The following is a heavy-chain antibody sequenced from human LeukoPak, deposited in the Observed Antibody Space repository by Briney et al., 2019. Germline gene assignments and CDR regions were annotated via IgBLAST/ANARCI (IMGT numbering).Heavy chain of an antibody. J-gene: IGHJ4*02. CDR1: GFTFSSYW. CDR3: ARAHDYGDYNFDY. D-gene: IGHD4-17*01. CDR2: IKQDGSEK. V-gene: IGHV3-7*01. Sequence: PGGSLRLSCAASGFTFSSYWMSWVRQAPGKGLEWAANIKQDGSEKYYVDSVKGRFTISRDNAKNSLYLQMNSLRAEDTAVYYCARAHDYGDYNFDYWGQGTLVTVSS.